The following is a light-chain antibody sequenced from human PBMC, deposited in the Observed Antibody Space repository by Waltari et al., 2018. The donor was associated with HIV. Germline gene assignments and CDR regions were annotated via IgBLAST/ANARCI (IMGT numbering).Light chain of an antibody. Sequence: QSVLTQPPSASGTPGQRVTISCSGSSSNLGNDTVYWYQQLPGTAPKLLIYKNYQRPSGVPDRFAGSKSGTSASLAISGLRSEDEADYYCVGWDASLSAYVFGTGTKVTIL. V-gene: IGLV1-47*01. CDR2: KNY. CDR3: VGWDASLSAYV. CDR1: SSNLGNDT. J-gene: IGLJ1*01.